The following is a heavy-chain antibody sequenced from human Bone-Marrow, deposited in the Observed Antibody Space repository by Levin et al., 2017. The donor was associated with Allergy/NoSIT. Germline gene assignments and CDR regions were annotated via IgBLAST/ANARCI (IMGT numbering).Heavy chain of an antibody. CDR1: GFTFSRYA. Sequence: AGGSLRLSCAASGFTFSRYAMHWVRQAPGKGLEWVAVISFEGINKHYADSVKGRFTISRDNSKNTLYLQMNSLRPEDTAMYYCARPGSVEITRGAFDIWGPGTMVTVSS. CDR2: ISFEGINK. D-gene: IGHD5-12*01. V-gene: IGHV3-30-3*01. J-gene: IGHJ3*02. CDR3: ARPGSVEITRGAFDI.